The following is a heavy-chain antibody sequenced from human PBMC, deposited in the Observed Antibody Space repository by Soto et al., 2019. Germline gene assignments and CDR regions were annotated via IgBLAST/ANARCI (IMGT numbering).Heavy chain of an antibody. D-gene: IGHD3-22*01. CDR1: GGSVSSGSYY. CDR3: ARVLYDSSGYYFSGFDY. V-gene: IGHV4-61*01. Sequence: SETLSLTCTVSGGSVSSGSYYWSWIRQPPGKGLEWIGYIYYSGSTNYNPSLKSRVTISVDTSKNQFSLKLSSVTAADTAVYNCARVLYDSSGYYFSGFDYWGQGTLVTVS. J-gene: IGHJ4*02. CDR2: IYYSGST.